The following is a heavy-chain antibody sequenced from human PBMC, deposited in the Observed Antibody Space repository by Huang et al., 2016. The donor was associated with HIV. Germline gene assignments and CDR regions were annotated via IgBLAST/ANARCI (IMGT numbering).Heavy chain of an antibody. Sequence: QVQLVQSGAEVKKPGSSVKVSCKASGGTFSSYAISWVRQAPGQGLGWRGGIIPIVGKANDGQKFQGRVTITADESTSTAYMELSSLRSEDTAVYYCARAPLYYDILTGYSPISNSYFDYWGQGTLVTVSS. V-gene: IGHV1-69*13. D-gene: IGHD3-9*01. J-gene: IGHJ4*02. CDR3: ARAPLYYDILTGYSPISNSYFDY. CDR2: IIPIVGKA. CDR1: GGTFSSYA.